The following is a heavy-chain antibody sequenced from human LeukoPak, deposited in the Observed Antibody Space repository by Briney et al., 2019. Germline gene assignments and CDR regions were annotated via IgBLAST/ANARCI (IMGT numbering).Heavy chain of an antibody. J-gene: IGHJ5*02. CDR1: GGSISSYY. CDR3: ARDVRRGLYNSFDP. D-gene: IGHD2-8*01. Sequence: SETLSLTCTVSGGSISSYYWSWIRDPPGEGLEWIWYIYYRGSTTYNPSPKSRVTLSVDTSKNQFSLKLSSVTAADTAVYYCARDVRRGLYNSFDPGSQGTLVTVS. V-gene: IGHV4-59*01. CDR2: IYYRGST.